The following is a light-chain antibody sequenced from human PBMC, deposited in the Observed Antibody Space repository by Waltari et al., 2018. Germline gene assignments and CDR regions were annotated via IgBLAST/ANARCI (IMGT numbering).Light chain of an antibody. J-gene: IGKJ4*01. Sequence: EIVLTQSPGTLSLSPGERATLSCRASQSVSRSSLAWYQQKRGQAPRLLIYGVSSRATGIPDRFSGSGSGTDFTLTVSRLEPEDFATYYCQQAYSFPLTFGGGTKVEIK. CDR1: QSVSRSS. CDR3: QQAYSFPLT. CDR2: GVS. V-gene: IGKV3-20*01.